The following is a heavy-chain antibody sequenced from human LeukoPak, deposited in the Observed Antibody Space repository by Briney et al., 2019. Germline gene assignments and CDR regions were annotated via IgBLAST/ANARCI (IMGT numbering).Heavy chain of an antibody. D-gene: IGHD3-3*01. CDR2: INHSGCT. CDR1: GGSFSGYY. J-gene: IGHJ5*02. Sequence: SETLSLTCAVYGGSFSGYYWSWIRQPPGKGLEWIGEINHSGCTNYNPSLKSRVTISVDTSKNQFSLKLSSVTAADTAVYYCARRPFRLRFQGWFDPWGQGTLVTVSS. CDR3: ARRPFRLRFQGWFDP. V-gene: IGHV4-34*01.